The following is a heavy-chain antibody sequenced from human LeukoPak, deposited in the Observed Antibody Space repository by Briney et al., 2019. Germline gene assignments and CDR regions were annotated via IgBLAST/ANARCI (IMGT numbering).Heavy chain of an antibody. Sequence: PSETLSLTCAVSGYSIRSGYQGGWIRRAPGKGLEGIGTVYHNGNTYYNPSFRGRVTISVDTYKNQFYLRFYSVTDADTAVYYCARDPRWLTPDCTSPGCFVNWFDPWGQGTQVTVSS. J-gene: IGHJ5*02. D-gene: IGHD2-2*01. CDR3: ARDPRWLTPDCTSPGCFVNWFDP. CDR1: GYSIRSGYQ. V-gene: IGHV4-38-2*02. CDR2: VYHNGNT.